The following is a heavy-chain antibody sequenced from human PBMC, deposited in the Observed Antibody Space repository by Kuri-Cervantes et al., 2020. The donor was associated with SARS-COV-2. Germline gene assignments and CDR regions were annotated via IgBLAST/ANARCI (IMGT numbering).Heavy chain of an antibody. CDR3: ARGWDHYYYYYMDV. CDR2: ISSSSSYI. V-gene: IGHV3-21*01. D-gene: IGHD1-26*01. CDR1: GFTFRTYA. Sequence: GESLKISCAASGFTFRTYAMSWVRQAPGKGLEWVSSISSSSSYIYYADSVKGRFTISRDNAKNSLYLQMNSLRAEDTAVYYCARGWDHYYYYYMDVWGKGTTVTVSS. J-gene: IGHJ6*03.